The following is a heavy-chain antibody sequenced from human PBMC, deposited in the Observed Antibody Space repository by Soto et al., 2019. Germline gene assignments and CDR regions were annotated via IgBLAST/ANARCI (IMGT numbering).Heavy chain of an antibody. V-gene: IGHV3-15*07. J-gene: IGHJ4*02. CDR2: IKSKTDGGTT. Sequence: GGSLRLSCAASGFTFSNAWMNWVRQAPGKGKEWVGRIKSKTDGGTTDYAAPVKGRFSISRDDSKNTLYLQMNSLKTEDTAVYYCTTATPEDYYDSSGYYYGTWAGIDYWGQGTLVTVSS. CDR1: GFTFSNAW. CDR3: TTATPEDYYDSSGYYYGTWAGIDY. D-gene: IGHD3-22*01.